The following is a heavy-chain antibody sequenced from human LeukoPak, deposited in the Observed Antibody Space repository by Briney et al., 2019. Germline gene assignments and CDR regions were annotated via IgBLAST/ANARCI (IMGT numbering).Heavy chain of an antibody. Sequence: SETLSLTCNVSGVSISTHYWSWIRQSPGKGLEWIGYIYHNGITNYNPSLKSRVTISIDTSKNEFSLKLTSVTAADTAVYYCAREANYYGSGSYFEGTFDYWGRGSLVTVSS. J-gene: IGHJ4*02. V-gene: IGHV4-59*11. CDR1: GVSISTHY. CDR3: AREANYYGSGSYFEGTFDY. CDR2: IYHNGIT. D-gene: IGHD3-10*01.